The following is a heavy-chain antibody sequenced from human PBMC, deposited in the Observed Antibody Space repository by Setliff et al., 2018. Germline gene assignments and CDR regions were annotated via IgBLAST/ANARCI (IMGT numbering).Heavy chain of an antibody. CDR1: GYSISSGYY. J-gene: IGHJ4*02. CDR3: ARQLCSSGYCYATTFDY. V-gene: IGHV4-38-2*01. D-gene: IGHD3-22*01. Sequence: LSLTCAVSGYSISSGYYWGWTRQAPGKGLEWIASIYRSGSTYYNPSLKSRVTISVDTSKNQFPLKLSSVTASDTAVYYCARQLCSSGYCYATTFDYWGQGTLVTVSS. CDR2: IYRSGST.